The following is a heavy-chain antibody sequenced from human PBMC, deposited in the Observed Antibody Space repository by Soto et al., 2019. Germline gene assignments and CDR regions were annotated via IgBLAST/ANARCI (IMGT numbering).Heavy chain of an antibody. V-gene: IGHV4-59*01. D-gene: IGHD6-13*01. CDR2: VYYSGST. CDR1: GGSISSYY. CDR3: ARDRKGSSWYNY. J-gene: IGHJ4*02. Sequence: ETLSLTCTVSGGSISSYYWSWIRQPPGKGLEWIGDVYYSGSTNYNPSLNSRVTISEDTSKNQFSLRLSSVTAADTAVYYCARDRKGSSWYNYWGQGTLVTVSS.